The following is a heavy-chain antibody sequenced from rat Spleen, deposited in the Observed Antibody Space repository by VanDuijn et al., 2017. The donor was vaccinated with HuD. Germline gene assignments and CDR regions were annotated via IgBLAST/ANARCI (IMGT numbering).Heavy chain of an antibody. V-gene: IGHV3-3*01. J-gene: IGHJ2*01. CDR1: GYSITSGYG. CDR2: ISYSGST. CDR3: ARQWDY. Sequence: EVQLQESGPGLVKPSQSLSLTCSVTGYSITSGYGWNWIRKFPGNKMEWMAYISYSGSTNYNPSLKSRISNTRDTSKNQFFLQVNSVSTEDTATYYCARQWDYWGQGVMVTVSS.